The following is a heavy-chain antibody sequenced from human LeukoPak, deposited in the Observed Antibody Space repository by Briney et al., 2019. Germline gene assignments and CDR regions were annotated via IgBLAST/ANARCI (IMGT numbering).Heavy chain of an antibody. Sequence: GGSLRLSCAASGFTFDDYAMHWVRQAPGKGLEWVSAISGSGGSTYYADSVKGRFTISRDNSKNTLYLQMNSLRAEDTAVYYCAKDYYGSGSSRRNWFDPWGQGTLVTVSS. J-gene: IGHJ5*02. CDR3: AKDYYGSGSSRRNWFDP. D-gene: IGHD3-10*01. CDR1: GFTFDDYA. V-gene: IGHV3-23*01. CDR2: ISGSGGST.